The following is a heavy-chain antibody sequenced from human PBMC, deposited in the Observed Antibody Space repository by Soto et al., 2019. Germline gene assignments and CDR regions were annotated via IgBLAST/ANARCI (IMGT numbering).Heavy chain of an antibody. CDR3: AKGAGYYYDSSGWFDP. Sequence: EVQLVESGGGLVQPGRSLRLSCAASGFTFDDYAMHWVRQAPGKGLEWVSGISWNSGSIGYADSVKGRFTISRDNAKNSLYLQMNSLRAEDTDLYYCAKGAGYYYDSSGWFDPWGQGTLVTVSS. V-gene: IGHV3-9*01. J-gene: IGHJ5*02. D-gene: IGHD3-22*01. CDR1: GFTFDDYA. CDR2: ISWNSGSI.